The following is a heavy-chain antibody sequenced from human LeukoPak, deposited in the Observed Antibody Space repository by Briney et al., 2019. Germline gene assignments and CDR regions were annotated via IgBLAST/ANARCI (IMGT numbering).Heavy chain of an antibody. Sequence: ASVKVSCKASGCTFSTYGISWVRQAPGQGLEWMGWINNYAQKFQGRVTMTTETSTSTAYMELRSLRSDDTAVYYCARERGIAAPGTDYYYGMDVWGQGTTVTVSS. J-gene: IGHJ6*02. CDR1: GCTFSTYG. D-gene: IGHD6-25*01. V-gene: IGHV1-18*01. CDR3: ARERGIAAPGTDYYYGMDV. CDR2: IN.